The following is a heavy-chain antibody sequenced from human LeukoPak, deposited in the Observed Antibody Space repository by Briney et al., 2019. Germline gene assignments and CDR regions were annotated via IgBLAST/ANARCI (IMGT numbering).Heavy chain of an antibody. D-gene: IGHD3-22*01. CDR3: ARAARQGFTMIVVPFFYFDL. J-gene: IGHJ2*01. V-gene: IGHV4-31*03. CDR2: INHSGST. CDR1: GGSISSGASD. Sequence: SETLSLTCTVPGGSISSGASDWGWIRQRPKRGLEWVGYINHSGSTYYNPSLGSRVTMSVDTSKNQFSLKLSSVTAADSAVYYCARAARQGFTMIVVPFFYFDLWGRGTLVTVSS.